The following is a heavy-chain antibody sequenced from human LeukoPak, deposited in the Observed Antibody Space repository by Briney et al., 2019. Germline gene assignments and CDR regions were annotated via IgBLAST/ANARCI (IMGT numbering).Heavy chain of an antibody. Sequence: GESLKISCKGSEYSFTNYWIGWVRQMPGKGLEWMGMIFPYDSDTRYSPSFQGQVTVSADKSISTAYLQWSSLKASHTAMYYCARRRDAAGNRYYFDYWGQGTLVTVSS. CDR3: ARRRDAAGNRYYFDY. D-gene: IGHD6-13*01. CDR2: IFPYDSDT. J-gene: IGHJ4*02. CDR1: EYSFTNYW. V-gene: IGHV5-51*01.